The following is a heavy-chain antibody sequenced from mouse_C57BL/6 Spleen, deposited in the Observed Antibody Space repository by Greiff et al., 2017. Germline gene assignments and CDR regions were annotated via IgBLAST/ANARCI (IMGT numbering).Heavy chain of an antibody. D-gene: IGHD1-1*01. CDR3: ATYYYGSSYGYWYFDV. CDR2: IRNKANGYTT. J-gene: IGHJ1*03. CDR1: GFTFTDYY. V-gene: IGHV7-3*01. Sequence: DVKLVESGGGLVQPGGSLSLSCAASGFTFTDYYMSWVRQPPGKALEWLGFIRNKANGYTTEYSASVKGRFTISRDNSQSILYLQMNALRAEDSATYYCATYYYGSSYGYWYFDVWGTGATVTVSS.